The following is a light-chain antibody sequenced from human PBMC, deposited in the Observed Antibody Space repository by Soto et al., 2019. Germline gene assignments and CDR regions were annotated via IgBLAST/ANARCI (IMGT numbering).Light chain of an antibody. CDR3: SSYTTSNTLV. Sequence: QSARTQPASVSGSPGQSITISCTGTSSDVGAYTYVSWYQQHPGKAPKLMIFEVSDRPSGVSNRFSGSKSGNTASLTISGLQAEDEADYYCSSYTTSNTLVFGGGTKVTVL. CDR2: EVS. V-gene: IGLV2-14*01. CDR1: SSDVGAYTY. J-gene: IGLJ2*01.